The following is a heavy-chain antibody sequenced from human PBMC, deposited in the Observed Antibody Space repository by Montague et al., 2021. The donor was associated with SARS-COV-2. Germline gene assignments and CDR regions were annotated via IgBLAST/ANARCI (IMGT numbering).Heavy chain of an antibody. CDR1: GGSISSSSYY. Sequence: SETLSLTCTVSGGSISSSSYYWGWIRQPPGKGPVWIGCIYNSGSTYYNPYLQSRVTISVDTSKNQFSLKLSSVTAADSAVYYCAKLLWFRGGFDYWGQGTLVTVSS. J-gene: IGHJ4*02. D-gene: IGHD3-10*01. CDR2: IYNSGST. V-gene: IGHV4-39*07. CDR3: AKLLWFRGGFDY.